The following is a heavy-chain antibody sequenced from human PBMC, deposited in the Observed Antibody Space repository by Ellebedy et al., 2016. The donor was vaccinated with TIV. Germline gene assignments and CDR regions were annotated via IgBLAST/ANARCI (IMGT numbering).Heavy chain of an antibody. CDR1: GASFSGYY. CDR3: ARAGGFSDFVVLDVAPRWFDP. D-gene: IGHD2-21*01. V-gene: IGHV4-34*01. J-gene: IGHJ5*02. CDR2: INHSGST. Sequence: MPSETLSLTCAVYGASFSGYYWSWIRQPPGKGLEWIGEINHSGSTNYNPSLKSRVTISVDTSKNQFSLKMRSVTAADTAVYYCARAGGFSDFVVLDVAPRWFDPWGQGILVTVFS.